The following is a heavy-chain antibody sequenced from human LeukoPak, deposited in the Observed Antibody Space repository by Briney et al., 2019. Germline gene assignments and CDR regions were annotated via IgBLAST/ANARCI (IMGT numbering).Heavy chain of an antibody. V-gene: IGHV3-23*01. CDR2: ISGSGGST. CDR3: AKSIGSGSYYGGDY. Sequence: PGGSLRLSCAASGFTFSSYAMSWVRQAPGKGLEWVSVISGSGGSTYYADSVKGRFTISRDNPKNTQYLQMNSLRAEDTAVHYCAKSIGSGSYYGGDYWGQGTLVTVSS. CDR1: GFTFSSYA. D-gene: IGHD3-22*01. J-gene: IGHJ4*02.